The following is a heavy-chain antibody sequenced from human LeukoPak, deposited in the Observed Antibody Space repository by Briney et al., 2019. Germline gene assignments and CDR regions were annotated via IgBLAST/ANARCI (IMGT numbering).Heavy chain of an antibody. Sequence: GTSLRLSCEASGFSFNIHAMHWARQAPGKGLKWVTGISYDGSNKYYADSVKGRFAISRDNSKNMQFLQMDSLRDEDTAVYFCAKGSHGSGVNYFASWGQGMLVIVSS. J-gene: IGHJ4*02. D-gene: IGHD3-10*01. CDR2: ISYDGSNK. CDR1: GFSFNIHA. V-gene: IGHV3-30*09. CDR3: AKGSHGSGVNYFAS.